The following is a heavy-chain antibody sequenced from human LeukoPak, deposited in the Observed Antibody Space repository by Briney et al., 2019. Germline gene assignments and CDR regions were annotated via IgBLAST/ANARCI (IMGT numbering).Heavy chain of an antibody. Sequence: GGSLRLSCAASGFTFSSYWMHWVRQAPGKGLVWVSRINSDGSSTSYADSVKGRFTISRDNSKKTLYMQMNSLRAEDTAVYYCASRSGDGPYYFDYWGQGTLVTVSS. CDR1: GFTFSSYW. V-gene: IGHV3-74*01. CDR2: INSDGSST. D-gene: IGHD5-12*01. CDR3: ASRSGDGPYYFDY. J-gene: IGHJ4*02.